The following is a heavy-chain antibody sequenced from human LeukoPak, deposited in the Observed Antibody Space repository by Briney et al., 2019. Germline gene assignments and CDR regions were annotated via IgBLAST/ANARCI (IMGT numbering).Heavy chain of an antibody. CDR1: GFTFTDYY. CDR3: ARVGRLQYGDYVAFDY. Sequence: GGSLRLSCATSGFTFTDYYMSWIRQAPGKGLEWVSYISVSGTTMYYADSVKGRFTLSRDNAKNSLYQQMNSLRAEDTAVYYCARVGRLQYGDYVAFDYWGQGALVTVSS. V-gene: IGHV3-11*01. D-gene: IGHD4-17*01. J-gene: IGHJ4*02. CDR2: ISVSGTTM.